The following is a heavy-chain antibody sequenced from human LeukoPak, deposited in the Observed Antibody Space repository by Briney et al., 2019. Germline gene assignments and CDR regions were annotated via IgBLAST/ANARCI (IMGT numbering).Heavy chain of an antibody. V-gene: IGHV3-48*02. J-gene: IGHJ4*02. D-gene: IGHD2-2*01. CDR2: ISTSSSTI. CDR3: ARGYLYFDY. CDR1: GFTFNTDT. Sequence: GGSLRLSCAAPGFTFNTDTMNWVRQAPGKGLEWVAYISTSSSTIYCADSVKGRFTISRDNAKNSLYLQMHSLRDEDTAVYYCARGYLYFDYWGQGTLVTVSS.